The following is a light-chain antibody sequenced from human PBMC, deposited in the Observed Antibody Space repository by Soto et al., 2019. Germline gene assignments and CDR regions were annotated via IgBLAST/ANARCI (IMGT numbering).Light chain of an antibody. J-gene: IGKJ5*01. V-gene: IGKV1-9*01. CDR2: AAS. CDR3: QQLNSYPLG. Sequence: DIQMTQSPSSLSASVGDRVTITWRASQSISSYLNWYQQKPGKAPKLLIYAASSLQSGVPSRFSGSGSGTEFTLTISSLQPEDFATYYCQQLNSYPLGFGQGTRLEIK. CDR1: QSISSY.